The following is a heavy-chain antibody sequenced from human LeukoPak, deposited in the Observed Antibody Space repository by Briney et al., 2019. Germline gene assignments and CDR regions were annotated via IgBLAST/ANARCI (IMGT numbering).Heavy chain of an antibody. D-gene: IGHD6-13*01. CDR3: ARASASLTGIAALGFDL. CDR2: INPNSGGT. V-gene: IGHV1-2*02. CDR1: GYTFTGYY. Sequence: ASVKVSCKASGYTFTGYYMHWVRQPPGQGLEWMGWINPNSGGTNYAQKFQGRVTMTRDTSISTAYMELRSLGSDDTAVYFCARASASLTGIAALGFDLWGQGTLVTVSS. J-gene: IGHJ4*02.